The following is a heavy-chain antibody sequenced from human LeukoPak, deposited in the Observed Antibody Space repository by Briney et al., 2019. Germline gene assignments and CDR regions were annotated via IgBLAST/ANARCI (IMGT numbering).Heavy chain of an antibody. CDR2: VDPEAGER. CDR3: ATAHGRGYHARRRYAFDS. J-gene: IGHJ3*02. Sequence: GASVTVSCPVSAYTLTELSMHRVRQGPAKRLEWMGGVDPEAGERIYAQKFHGRVTMTADTSKDTAYMELSSMRSEDTAVYYCATAHGRGYHARRRYAFDSGGQGTIVVVSS. V-gene: IGHV1-24*01. D-gene: IGHD6-25*01. CDR1: AYTLTELS.